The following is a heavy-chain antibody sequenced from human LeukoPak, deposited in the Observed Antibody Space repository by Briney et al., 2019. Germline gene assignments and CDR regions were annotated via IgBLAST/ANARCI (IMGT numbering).Heavy chain of an antibody. CDR2: ISSSGSTI. CDR1: GFTFSSYF. Sequence: GGSLRLSCAASGFTFSSYFINWVRQAPGKGLEWVSYISSSGSTIYYADSVKGRFTISRDNAKNSLYLQMNSLRAEDTAVYYCARGPRYYYDSSGYGAFDIWGQGTMVTVSS. V-gene: IGHV3-48*04. D-gene: IGHD3-22*01. J-gene: IGHJ3*02. CDR3: ARGPRYYYDSSGYGAFDI.